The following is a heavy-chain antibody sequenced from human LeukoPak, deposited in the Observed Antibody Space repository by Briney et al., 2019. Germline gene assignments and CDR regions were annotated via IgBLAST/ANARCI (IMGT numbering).Heavy chain of an antibody. J-gene: IGHJ5*02. V-gene: IGHV1-69*04. CDR3: ATNLWSGYRAPFDP. CDR1: GGTFSSYA. Sequence: GASVKVSCKASGGTFSSYAISWVRQAPGQGLEWMGRIIPILGIANCAQKFQGRVTITADKSTSTAYMELSSLRSEDTAVYYCATNLWSGYRAPFDPWGQGTLVTVSS. CDR2: IIPILGIA. D-gene: IGHD3-3*01.